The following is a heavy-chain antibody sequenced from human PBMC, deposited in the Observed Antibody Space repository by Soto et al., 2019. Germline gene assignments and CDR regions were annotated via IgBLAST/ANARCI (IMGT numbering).Heavy chain of an antibody. J-gene: IGHJ6*02. CDR2: IDPSDSYT. CDR1: GYSFTSYW. CDR3: ARHGRSMTTVTTPLDYYYGMDV. V-gene: IGHV5-10-1*01. D-gene: IGHD4-4*01. Sequence: PGESLKISCKGSGYSFTSYWISWVRQMSGKGLEWMGRIDPSDSYTNYSPSFQGHVTISADKSISTAYLQWSSLKASDTAMYYCARHGRSMTTVTTPLDYYYGMDVWGQGTTVTVSS.